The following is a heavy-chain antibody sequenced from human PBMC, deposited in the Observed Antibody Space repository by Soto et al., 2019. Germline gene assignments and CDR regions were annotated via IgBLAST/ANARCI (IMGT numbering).Heavy chain of an antibody. CDR2: ISWNSGTI. V-gene: IGHV3-9*01. Sequence: PWGSLRLSCEASGFTFGNYAMHWFRQVPGKGLEWVSGISWNSGTIGYADSVKGRFTISRDNAKNSLYLQMTSLRGEDTALYYCAKDIVVVDGWSTSFYYAGMERWGQGTTGTV. J-gene: IGHJ6*02. CDR1: GFTFGNYA. CDR3: AKDIVVVDGWSTSFYYAGMER. D-gene: IGHD6-19*01.